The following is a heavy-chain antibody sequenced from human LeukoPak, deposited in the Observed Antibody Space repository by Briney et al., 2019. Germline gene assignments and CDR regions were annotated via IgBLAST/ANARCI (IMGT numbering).Heavy chain of an antibody. D-gene: IGHD3-3*01. Sequence: ASVKVSCKASGYTFTSYYMHWVRQAPGQGLEWMGIINPSGGSTSYAQKFQGRVTITRDTSTSTVYMELSSLRSEDTAVYYCARVQITIFGSYYYYYGMDVWGQGTTVTVSS. J-gene: IGHJ6*02. CDR2: INPSGGST. V-gene: IGHV1-46*01. CDR1: GYTFTSYY. CDR3: ARVQITIFGSYYYYYGMDV.